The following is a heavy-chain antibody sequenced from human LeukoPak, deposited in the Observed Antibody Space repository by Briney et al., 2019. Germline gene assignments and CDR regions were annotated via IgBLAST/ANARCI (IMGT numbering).Heavy chain of an antibody. J-gene: IGHJ4*02. CDR2: IKQDGSEK. D-gene: IGHD3-9*01. CDR3: ARDLVPYYDILTGYWGY. Sequence: GGSLRLSCAASGFTFSSYWMSWVRQAPGKGLEWVANIKQDGSEKYYVDSVKGRFTISRDNAKNSLYLQMNSLRAEDTAVYYCARDLVPYYDILTGYWGYWGQGTLVTVSS. V-gene: IGHV3-7*01. CDR1: GFTFSSYW.